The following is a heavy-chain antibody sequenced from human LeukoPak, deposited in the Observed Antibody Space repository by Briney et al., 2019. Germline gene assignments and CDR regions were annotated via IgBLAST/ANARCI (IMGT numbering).Heavy chain of an antibody. V-gene: IGHV3-48*04. CDR3: ARVLTYYYYMDV. CDR2: ISSSSSTI. D-gene: IGHD1-20*01. CDR1: GFTFSSYS. J-gene: IGHJ6*03. Sequence: PGGCLRLSCAASGFTFSSYSMNWVRQAPGKGLEWVSYISSSSSTIYYADSVKGRFTISRDNAKNSLYLQMNSLRAEDTAVYYCARVLTYYYYMDVWGKGTTVTVSS.